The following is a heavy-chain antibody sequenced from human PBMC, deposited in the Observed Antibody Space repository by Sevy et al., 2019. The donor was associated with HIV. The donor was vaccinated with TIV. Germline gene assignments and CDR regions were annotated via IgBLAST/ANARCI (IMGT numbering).Heavy chain of an antibody. CDR3: AKAIGEYYYDSSGYSVYFDY. Sequence: GGSLRLSCAASGFTFSGYAMSWDRQAPGKGLEWVSAISGSGGSTYYADSVKGRFTISRDNSKNTLYLQMNSLRAEDTAVYYCAKAIGEYYYDSSGYSVYFDYWGQGTLVTVSS. CDR1: GFTFSGYA. D-gene: IGHD3-22*01. CDR2: ISGSGGST. J-gene: IGHJ4*02. V-gene: IGHV3-23*01.